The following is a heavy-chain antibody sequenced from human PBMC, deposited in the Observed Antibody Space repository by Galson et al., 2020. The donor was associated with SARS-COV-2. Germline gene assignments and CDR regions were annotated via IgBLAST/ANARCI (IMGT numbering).Heavy chain of an antibody. J-gene: IGHJ6*02. CDR3: TRLGGVGAPEYYYYYGMDV. Sequence: GGSLRLSCAASGFTFSGSAMHWVRQASGKGLEWVGRIRSKANSYATAYAASVKGRFTISRDDSKNTAYLQMNSLKTEDTAVYYCTRLGGVGAPEYYYYYGMDVWGQGTTVTVSS. CDR1: GFTFSGSA. D-gene: IGHD1-26*01. V-gene: IGHV3-73*01. CDR2: IRSKANSYAT.